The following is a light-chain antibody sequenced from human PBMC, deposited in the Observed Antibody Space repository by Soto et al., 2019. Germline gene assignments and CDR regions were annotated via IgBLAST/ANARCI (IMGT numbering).Light chain of an antibody. J-gene: IGLJ2*01. Sequence: QSALTQPASVSGSPGQSITISCTGTSSDVGGYNFVSWYQQHPGKAPKFIIYDVRNRPSGVSNRFSGSRSGNTASLTISSLQAEDEADYYCSSYTSSSTVIFGGGTKLTVL. V-gene: IGLV2-14*03. CDR1: SSDVGGYNF. CDR3: SSYTSSSTVI. CDR2: DVR.